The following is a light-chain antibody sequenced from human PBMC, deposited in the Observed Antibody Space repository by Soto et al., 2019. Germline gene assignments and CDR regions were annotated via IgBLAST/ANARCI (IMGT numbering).Light chain of an antibody. V-gene: IGKV1-5*01. Sequence: IQITQSPSILSASVGDRVTITCRASQSISSWLAWYQQKPGKPPKILIYDASSLESGVPSRFSGIGSGTEFTLTITRLQPDDFATYYCQQYDSYAWTFGQGTKVDIK. CDR2: DAS. CDR1: QSISSW. J-gene: IGKJ1*01. CDR3: QQYDSYAWT.